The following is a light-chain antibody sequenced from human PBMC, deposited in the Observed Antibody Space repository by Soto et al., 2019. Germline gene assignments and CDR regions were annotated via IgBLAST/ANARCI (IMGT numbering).Light chain of an antibody. CDR1: QSVLYSSKNKNY. V-gene: IGKV4-1*01. CDR2: WAS. CDR3: QQYYSTPLT. Sequence: DIVMTQSPDSLAVSLGERATINCKSSQSVLYSSKNKNYLAWYQQKPGQPPKLLIYWASTREPGVPDRFSGSASGTAVTLTISSLQAEDVAVYYCQQYYSTPLTFGGGTKVEI. J-gene: IGKJ4*01.